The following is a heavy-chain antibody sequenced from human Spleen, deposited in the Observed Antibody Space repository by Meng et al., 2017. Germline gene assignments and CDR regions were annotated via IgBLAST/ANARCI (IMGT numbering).Heavy chain of an antibody. D-gene: IGHD7-27*01. CDR3: ARGGTNWGSFDI. Sequence: QGQLQQSGAGLVKPSQTLSPTCDISGDSVSSNSAAWSWIRQSPSRGLERLGRTYYRSTWYNDYAAFVRGRITINPDTSKNQFSLHLNSVTPEDTAVYYCARGGTNWGSFDIWGQGTMVTVSS. V-gene: IGHV6-1*01. CDR2: TYYRSTWYN. J-gene: IGHJ3*02. CDR1: GDSVSSNSAA.